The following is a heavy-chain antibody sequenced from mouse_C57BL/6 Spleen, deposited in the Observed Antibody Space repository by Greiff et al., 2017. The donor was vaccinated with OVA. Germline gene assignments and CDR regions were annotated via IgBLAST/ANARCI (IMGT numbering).Heavy chain of an antibody. Sequence: VQLQQSGPELVKPGASVKIPCKASGYTFTDYNMDWVKQSHGKSLEWIGDINPNNGGTIYNQKFKGKATLTVDKSSSTAYMELRSLTSEDAAVYYCARSLGGSSPYFDYWGQGTTLTVSS. CDR3: ARSLGGSSPYFDY. CDR2: INPNNGGT. CDR1: GYTFTDYN. D-gene: IGHD1-1*01. V-gene: IGHV1-18*01. J-gene: IGHJ2*01.